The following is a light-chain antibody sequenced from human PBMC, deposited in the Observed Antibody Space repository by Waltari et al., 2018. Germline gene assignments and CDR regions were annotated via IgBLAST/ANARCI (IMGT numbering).Light chain of an antibody. CDR2: WAS. J-gene: IGKJ4*01. Sequence: VLTQPPSVSGAPGQRATINCKSSQSVLYSSDNKNYLAWYQQKPGQPPKLLIYWASTRESGVPDRFSGSGSGTDFTLTISSLQAEDVAVYYCQQYYSTPLTFGGGTKVEIK. CDR1: QSVLYSSDNKNY. V-gene: IGKV4-1*01. CDR3: QQYYSTPLT.